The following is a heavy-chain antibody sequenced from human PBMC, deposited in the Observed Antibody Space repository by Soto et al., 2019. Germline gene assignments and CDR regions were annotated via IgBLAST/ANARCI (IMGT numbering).Heavy chain of an antibody. CDR1: GYSFTSYW. CDR3: ARSIGGVIVISWFDP. D-gene: IGHD3-16*02. J-gene: IGHJ5*02. Sequence: GEPLKISCKGSGYSFTSYWIGWVRQMPGKGLEWMGIIYPGDSDTRYSPSFQGQVTISADKSISTAYLQWSSLKASDTAMYYCARSIGGVIVISWFDPWGQGTLVTVSS. CDR2: IYPGDSDT. V-gene: IGHV5-51*01.